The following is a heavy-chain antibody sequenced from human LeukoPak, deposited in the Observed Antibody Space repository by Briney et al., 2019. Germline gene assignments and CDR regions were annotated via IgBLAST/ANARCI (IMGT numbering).Heavy chain of an antibody. Sequence: PGGSLRLSCAASGFTFSSYSMNWVRQAPGKGLEWVSSISSSSSYIYYADSVKGRFTISRDNAKNSLYLQMNSLRAEDTAVYYCASLLDTTVTTGPFPTGGQGTLVTVSS. J-gene: IGHJ4*02. V-gene: IGHV3-21*01. CDR2: ISSSSSYI. CDR1: GFTFSSYS. CDR3: ASLLDTTVTTGPFPT. D-gene: IGHD4-17*01.